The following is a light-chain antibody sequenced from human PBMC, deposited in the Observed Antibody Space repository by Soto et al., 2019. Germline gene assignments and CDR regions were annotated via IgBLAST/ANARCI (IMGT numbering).Light chain of an antibody. Sequence: DIQLTQSPSFLSASVGDRVTITCRASQGISSYLAWYRQKPGKAPKLLIYKASTLKSGVPSRFSGSGSGTDFTLTISRLEPEDFAVYYCQQYHNSPRTFGQGTKV. CDR3: QQYHNSPRT. J-gene: IGKJ1*01. V-gene: IGKV1-9*01. CDR2: KAS. CDR1: QGISSY.